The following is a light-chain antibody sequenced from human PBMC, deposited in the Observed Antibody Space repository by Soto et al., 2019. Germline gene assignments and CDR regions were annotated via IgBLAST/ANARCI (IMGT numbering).Light chain of an antibody. Sequence: EIVLTQSPATLSLSPGERATLSCRASQSVGSNLAWYQQKPGQAPRLLIYDASTRATVIPARFSGSGSGIEFTLTISSLQSEDFAVYYCQQYNNWQTFGQGTKVDIK. CDR1: QSVGSN. J-gene: IGKJ1*01. CDR2: DAS. CDR3: QQYNNWQT. V-gene: IGKV3-15*01.